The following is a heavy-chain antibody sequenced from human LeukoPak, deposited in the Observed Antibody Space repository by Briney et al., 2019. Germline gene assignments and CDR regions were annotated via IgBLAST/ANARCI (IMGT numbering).Heavy chain of an antibody. CDR2: ITISSSYI. J-gene: IGHJ4*02. CDR3: ARDGDYCGAGSYYS. CDR1: GFTVSRSS. D-gene: IGHD3-10*01. V-gene: IGHV3-21*01. Sequence: PGGSLRLSCAASGFTVSRSSMNWVGQAPGKGLEWVSCITISSSYIYYADSVEGRFTISRDDAKNSLYLQMNSLRAEDTAVYYCARDGDYCGAGSYYSWGQGTLVTVSS.